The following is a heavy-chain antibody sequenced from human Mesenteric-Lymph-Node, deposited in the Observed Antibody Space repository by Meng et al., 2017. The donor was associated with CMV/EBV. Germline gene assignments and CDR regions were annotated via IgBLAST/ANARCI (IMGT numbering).Heavy chain of an antibody. J-gene: IGHJ4*02. D-gene: IGHD6-13*01. CDR1: GFTFADYA. CDR2: ISGSGGST. V-gene: IGHV3-23*01. Sequence: GGSLRLSCAASGFTFADYAMHWVRQAPGKGLEWVSAISGSGGSTYYADSVKGRFTISRDNSKNTLYLQMNSLRAEDTAVYYCALHPGIAAAGIIYWGQGTLVTVSS. CDR3: ALHPGIAAAGIIY.